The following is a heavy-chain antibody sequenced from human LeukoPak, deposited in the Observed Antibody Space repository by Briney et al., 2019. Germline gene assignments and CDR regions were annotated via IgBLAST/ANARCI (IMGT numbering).Heavy chain of an antibody. CDR3: ARDHVVRGVDYGMDV. Sequence: GGSLRLSCAASGFTVSSNYMSWVRQAPGKGLEWVSVIYSGGSTYYADSVKGRFTISRDNSKNTLYLQMNSLRAEDTAVYYCARDHVVRGVDYGMDVWGQGTTVTVSS. D-gene: IGHD3-10*01. CDR2: IYSGGST. J-gene: IGHJ6*02. V-gene: IGHV3-66*01. CDR1: GFTVSSNY.